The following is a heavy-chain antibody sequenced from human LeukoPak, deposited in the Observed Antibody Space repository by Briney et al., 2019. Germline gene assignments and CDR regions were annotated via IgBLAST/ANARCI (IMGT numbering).Heavy chain of an antibody. CDR1: GGSTSTYY. J-gene: IGHJ5*02. D-gene: IGHD3-22*01. Sequence: SETLSLTCAISGGSTSTYYWSWIRQPPGKGLEWIGYIYYSRITKYNPSVESRVTISVDTSKNQFSLKVSSVTAADTAVYYCARGINMMASLRFDPWGQGTLVTVSS. CDR3: ARGINMMASLRFDP. CDR2: IYYSRIT. V-gene: IGHV4-59*01.